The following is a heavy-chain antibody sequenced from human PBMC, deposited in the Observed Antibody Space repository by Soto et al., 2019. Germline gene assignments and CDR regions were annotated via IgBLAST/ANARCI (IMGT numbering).Heavy chain of an antibody. D-gene: IGHD3-16*01. CDR3: VRDDGASPYDY. Sequence: GAFWLNSRGRFMRRVRQAPGQGLEWISVLAPGGGTSYADSVRDRFTTSRDNSKNTLYLQMSNVTAEDTAVYYCVRDDGASPYDYRGQGTLVTVSS. CDR2: LAPGGGT. V-gene: IGHV3-66*01. J-gene: IGHJ4*02. CDR1: WLNSRGRF.